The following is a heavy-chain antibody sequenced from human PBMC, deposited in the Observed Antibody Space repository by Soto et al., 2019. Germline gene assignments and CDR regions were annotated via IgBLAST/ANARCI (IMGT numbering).Heavy chain of an antibody. CDR1: GFTFSSYG. J-gene: IGHJ6*03. CDR2: IWYDGSKK. CDR3: ARDPRDIVVVPAASINYYYYMDV. D-gene: IGHD2-2*01. Sequence: GGSLRLSCAASGFTFSSYGMHWVRQAPGKGLEWVGVIWYDGSKKYYADSVKGRFTISRDNSKNTLYLPINSLCAKDTAVDYCARDPRDIVVVPAASINYYYYMDVWGKGTTVTVSS. V-gene: IGHV3-33*01.